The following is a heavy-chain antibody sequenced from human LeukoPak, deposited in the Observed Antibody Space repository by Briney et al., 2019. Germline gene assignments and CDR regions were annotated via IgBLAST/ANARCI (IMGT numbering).Heavy chain of an antibody. CDR3: AKGLAVATSYFDY. V-gene: IGHV3-23*01. D-gene: IGHD6-19*01. J-gene: IGHJ4*02. CDR2: IGAGGGAT. CDR1: GFTLSNYP. Sequence: GGSLRLSCAASGFTLSNYPMSWVRQAPGKGLEWVSTIGAGGGATYYADSVKGQFTFSTDSSKNTLYLQMNSLKAEDTAVYYCAKGLAVATSYFDYWGQGTLVTVSS.